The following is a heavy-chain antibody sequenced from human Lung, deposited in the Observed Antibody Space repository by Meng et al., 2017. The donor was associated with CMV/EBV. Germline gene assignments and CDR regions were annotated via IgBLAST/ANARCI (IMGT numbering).Heavy chain of an antibody. CDR1: ADSISIRTW. V-gene: IGHV4-4*02. D-gene: IGHD6-19*01. J-gene: IGHJ4*02. CDR2: IYHSGGT. CDR3: ARDPYATGWAG. Sequence: QESGPGLLKPSGTLPLLSAVSADSISIRTWGSWVRLHPGKVLEWIGEIYHSGGTNYNPSLRGRVTISLDKSKNQFSLTLRSVTAADTAVYYCARDPYATGWAGWGQGTLVTVSS.